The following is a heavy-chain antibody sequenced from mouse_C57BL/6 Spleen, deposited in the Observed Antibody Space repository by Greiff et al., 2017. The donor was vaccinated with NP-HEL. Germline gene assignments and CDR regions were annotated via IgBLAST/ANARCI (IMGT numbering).Heavy chain of an antibody. D-gene: IGHD1-1*01. V-gene: IGHV5-9-1*02. CDR1: GFTFSSYA. Sequence: EVKLVESGEGLVKPGGSLKLSCAASGFTFSSYAMSWVRQTPEKRLEWVAYISSGGDYIYYADTVKGRFTISRDNARNTLYLQMSSLKSEDTAMYYCTRDPITTVVANWYFDVWGTGTTVTVSS. CDR2: ISSGGDYI. J-gene: IGHJ1*03. CDR3: TRDPITTVVANWYFDV.